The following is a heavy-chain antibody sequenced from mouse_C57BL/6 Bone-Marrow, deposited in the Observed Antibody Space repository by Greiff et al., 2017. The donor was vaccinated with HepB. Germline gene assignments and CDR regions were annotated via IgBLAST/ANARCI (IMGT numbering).Heavy chain of an antibody. J-gene: IGHJ4*01. CDR1: GFNIKDDY. V-gene: IGHV14-4*01. CDR2: IDPENGDT. D-gene: IGHD3-2*02. Sequence: VQLQQSGAELVRPGASVKLSCTASGFNIKDDYMHWVKQRPEQGLEWIGWIDPENGDTEYASKFQGKATITADTSSNTAYLQLSSLTSEDTAVYYCTTAQATSYAMDYWGQGTSVTVSS. CDR3: TTAQATSYAMDY.